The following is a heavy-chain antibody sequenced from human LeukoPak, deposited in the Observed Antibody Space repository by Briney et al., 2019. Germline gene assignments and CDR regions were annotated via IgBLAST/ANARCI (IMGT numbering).Heavy chain of an antibody. D-gene: IGHD2-15*01. CDR3: AKDSVVVVAATADAFDI. CDR1: GFTFSSYG. V-gene: IGHV3-23*01. J-gene: IGHJ3*02. CDR2: ISGSGGST. Sequence: PGGSLRLSCAASGFTFSSYGMSWVRQAPGKGLEWVSAISGSGGSTYYADSVKGRFTISRDNSKNTLYLQMNSLRAEDTAVYYCAKDSVVVVAATADAFDIWGQGTMVTVSS.